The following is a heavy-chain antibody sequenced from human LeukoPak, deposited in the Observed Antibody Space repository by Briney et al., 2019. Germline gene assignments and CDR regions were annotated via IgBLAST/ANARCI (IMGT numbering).Heavy chain of an antibody. V-gene: IGHV3-23*02. CDR2: VDAGAVAT. CDR3: ARDHDSSGYPTCDY. D-gene: IGHD3-22*01. CDR1: VFTFRTHI. Sequence: AGGPQSLPCKASVFTFRTHIMTWPRKAPGKGLEWVSTVDAGAVATFYGGCVNDRFTICRDNSKNTLYLQMNSLGADDTALYFCARDHDSSGYPTCDYWGQGTLVTVSS. J-gene: IGHJ4*02.